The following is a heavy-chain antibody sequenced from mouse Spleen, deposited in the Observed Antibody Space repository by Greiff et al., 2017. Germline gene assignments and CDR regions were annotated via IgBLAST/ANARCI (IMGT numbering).Heavy chain of an antibody. D-gene: IGHD1-1*01. V-gene: IGHV3-6*01. CDR1: GYSITSGYY. J-gene: IGHJ1*01. CDR2: ISYDGSN. Sequence: EVKLQESGPGLVKPSQSLSLTCSVTGYSITSGYYWNWIRQFPGNKLEWMGYISYDGSNNYNPSLKNRISITRDTSKNQFFLKLNSVTTEDTATYYCSGGSSYDWYFDVWGAGTTVTVSS. CDR3: SGGSSYDWYFDV.